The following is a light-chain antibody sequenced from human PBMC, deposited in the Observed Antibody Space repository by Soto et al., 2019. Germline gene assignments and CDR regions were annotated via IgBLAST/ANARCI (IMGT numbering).Light chain of an antibody. CDR3: QQYNSYRT. V-gene: IGKV1-5*01. CDR1: QSISRW. CDR2: DAS. J-gene: IGKJ1*01. Sequence: DIQLTQSPSTLSASVGARVTITCRARQSISRWLAWHQQKPGKAPKLLIYDASILESGVPSRFSGSGSGTEFTLTISSLQPDDFATYYCQQYNSYRTFGQGTKVDI.